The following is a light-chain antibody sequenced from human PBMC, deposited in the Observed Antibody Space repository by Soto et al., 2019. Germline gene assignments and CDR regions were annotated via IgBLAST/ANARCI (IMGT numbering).Light chain of an antibody. J-gene: IGKJ1*01. CDR1: QTVNRNY. V-gene: IGKV3-20*01. CDR3: QQYIDSPRT. CDR2: GVS. Sequence: EIILTQSPGTLALSAGDGATISCRASQTVNRNYLAWYHQRPGQPPRLLIYGVSNRASGVPDRFSGDGSGTEFTLTIGRLEPDDFGVYYCQQYIDSPRTFGQGTRVEVK.